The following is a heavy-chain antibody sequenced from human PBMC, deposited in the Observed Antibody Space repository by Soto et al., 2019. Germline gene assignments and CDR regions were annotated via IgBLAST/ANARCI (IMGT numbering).Heavy chain of an antibody. CDR2: IYHSGST. J-gene: IGHJ5*02. Sequence: PSETLSLTCAVSGGSISSGGYSWSWIRQPPGKGLEWIGYIYHSGSTYYNPSLKSRVTISVDRSENRFSLKLSSVTAADTAVCYCARAEGSSSWFDPWGQGTLVTVSS. V-gene: IGHV4-30-2*01. D-gene: IGHD6-6*01. CDR1: GGSISSGGYS. CDR3: ARAEGSSSWFDP.